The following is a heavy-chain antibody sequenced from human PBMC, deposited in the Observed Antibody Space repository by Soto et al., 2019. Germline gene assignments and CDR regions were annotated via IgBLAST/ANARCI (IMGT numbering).Heavy chain of an antibody. V-gene: IGHV4-31*03. Sequence: SETLSLTCTVSGGSISSGFYYWSWIRQHPGEGLEWIGYISYSGSTYYNPSLKSRVAISVDTSKIQFSLKLSSVTAADTAVYYCASAPYFDVLTAPIDLWGQGALVTVSS. J-gene: IGHJ5*02. CDR3: ASAPYFDVLTAPIDL. CDR2: ISYSGST. D-gene: IGHD3-9*01. CDR1: GGSISSGFYY.